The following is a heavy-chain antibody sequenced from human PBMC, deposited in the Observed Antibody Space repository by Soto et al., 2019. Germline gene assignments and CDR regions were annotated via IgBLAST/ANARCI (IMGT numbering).Heavy chain of an antibody. J-gene: IGHJ4*02. V-gene: IGHV4-59*01. CDR2: IYYSGRT. CDR3: ARADSSSWFD. Sequence: PSQPLSVTWTVSYGSISSYYWSWIRQPPVKGLELIGYIYYSGRTNYNPSLKSRVTISVDTSKNQFSLKLNSVTAADTAVYYCARADSSSWFDWGQGTLVTVSS. CDR1: YGSISSYY. D-gene: IGHD6-13*01.